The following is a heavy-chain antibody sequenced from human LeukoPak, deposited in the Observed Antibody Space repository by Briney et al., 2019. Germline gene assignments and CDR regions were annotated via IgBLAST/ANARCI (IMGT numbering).Heavy chain of an antibody. CDR1: GYTFTGYY. D-gene: IGHD4-17*01. V-gene: IGHV1-2*02. J-gene: IGHJ4*02. CDR3: AIVTTADGC. CDR2: INPTHGGT. Sequence: ASVKVSCKASGYTFTGYYIHWVRQASGQGLEWMGWINPTHGGTNYAQKFQGRVTMTRDTSISTAYMEVGRLTSDDTAMYYCAIVTTADGCWGQGTLLTVSS.